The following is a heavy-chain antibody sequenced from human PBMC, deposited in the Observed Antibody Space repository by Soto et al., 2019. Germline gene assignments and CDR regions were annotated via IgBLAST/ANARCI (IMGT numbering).Heavy chain of an antibody. D-gene: IGHD3-16*01. Sequence: QVQLQQWGAGLLKNSETLSLTCAVYSVSFSTYYWNWIRQPPGKGPEWIGENNQSGSTNYNPSIKSRVTMAVDTSNNPFSLKLNSVTAANTDEYYCASGYYVDAGSSIPYWGQGTLVTVSS. CDR1: SVSFSTYY. J-gene: IGHJ4*02. CDR2: NNQSGST. CDR3: ASGYYVDAGSSIPY. V-gene: IGHV4-34*01.